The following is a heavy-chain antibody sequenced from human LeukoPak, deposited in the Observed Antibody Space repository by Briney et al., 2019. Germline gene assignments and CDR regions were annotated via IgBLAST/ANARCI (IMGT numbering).Heavy chain of an antibody. CDR2: IYYSGST. Sequence: SETLSLTCTVSGGSISSSSYYWGWIRQPPGKGLEWIGSIYYSGSTYYNPSLKSRVTISVDTSKNQFSLKLSSVTAADTAVYYCARVGGGPKYYYYYYYMDVWGKGTTVTVSS. CDR1: GGSISSSSYY. V-gene: IGHV4-39*07. D-gene: IGHD2-15*01. J-gene: IGHJ6*03. CDR3: ARVGGGPKYYYYYYYMDV.